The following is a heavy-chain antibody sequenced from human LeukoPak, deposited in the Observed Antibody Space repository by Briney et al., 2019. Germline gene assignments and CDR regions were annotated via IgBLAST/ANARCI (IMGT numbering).Heavy chain of an antibody. Sequence: GGSLRLSCAASGFTFSSYSMNWVRQAPGKGLEWVSSISSSRSHIYYADSVKGRFTISRDNAKNSLYLQMNSLRAEDTAVYYCAADTSGFFDYWGQGTLVTVSS. CDR1: GFTFSSYS. D-gene: IGHD5-12*01. J-gene: IGHJ4*02. CDR2: ISSSRSHI. CDR3: AADTSGFFDY. V-gene: IGHV3-21*01.